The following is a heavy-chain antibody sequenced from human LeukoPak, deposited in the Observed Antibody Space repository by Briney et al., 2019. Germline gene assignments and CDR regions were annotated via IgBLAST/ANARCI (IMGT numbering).Heavy chain of an antibody. V-gene: IGHV3-23*01. CDR1: GFTFSSYA. Sequence: GGSLRLSCAASGFTFSSYAMSWVRQAPGKGLEWVSAISGSGGSTYYADSVKGRFTISRDNSKNTLYLQMNSLRAEDTAVYYCARDLYSSSSWGYFDYWGQGTLVTVSS. CDR3: ARDLYSSSSWGYFDY. J-gene: IGHJ4*02. D-gene: IGHD6-6*01. CDR2: ISGSGGST.